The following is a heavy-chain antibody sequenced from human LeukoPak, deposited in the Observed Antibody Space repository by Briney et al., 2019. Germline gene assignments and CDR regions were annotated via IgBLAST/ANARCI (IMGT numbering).Heavy chain of an antibody. CDR2: ISYDGSNQ. CDR1: GFTFSGYG. Sequence: TGGSLTLSCAASGFTFSGYGMHWLRQTTGKGLEWVAVISYDGSNQDYADHVKGRFTITRDNYKNTMYLQVNSVRAEDTAMYYCAKDGSGLTYYFELWGQGTLVTVSS. V-gene: IGHV3-30*18. CDR3: AKDGSGLTYYFEL. D-gene: IGHD5-12*01. J-gene: IGHJ4*02.